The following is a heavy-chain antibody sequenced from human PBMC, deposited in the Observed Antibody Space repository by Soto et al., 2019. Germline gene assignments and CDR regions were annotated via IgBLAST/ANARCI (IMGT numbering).Heavy chain of an antibody. V-gene: IGHV3-23*01. Sequence: PGGSLILSCAASGFTFSTSSMNLVRQAPGTGLEWVSYISSSGGSTYYADSVKGRFTISRDNSKNTLYLQMNSLRAEDTAVYYCAKDHYYDSRGAFDIWGQGTMVTVSS. J-gene: IGHJ3*02. CDR2: ISSSGGST. CDR3: AKDHYYDSRGAFDI. D-gene: IGHD3-22*01. CDR1: GFTFSTSS.